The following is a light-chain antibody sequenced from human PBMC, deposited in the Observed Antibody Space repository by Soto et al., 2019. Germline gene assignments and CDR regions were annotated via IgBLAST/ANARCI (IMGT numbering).Light chain of an antibody. CDR1: QSISIF. CDR2: AAS. CDR3: QQSYSTHPT. V-gene: IGKV1-39*01. J-gene: IGKJ2*01. Sequence: DIQMTQSPSPLSAFVGDRVTITCRASQSISIFLNWYQQKPGEAPELLIYAASNLQSGVPSRFSGSGSGTDFTLTISSLQPEDFATYYCQQSYSTHPTFGQRTKVDIK.